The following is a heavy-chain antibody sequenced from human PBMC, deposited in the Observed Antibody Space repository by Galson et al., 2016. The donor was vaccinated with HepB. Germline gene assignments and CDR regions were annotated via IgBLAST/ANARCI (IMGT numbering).Heavy chain of an antibody. CDR1: GYSFTSYW. CDR2: IDPSDSYT. V-gene: IGHV5-10-1*01. Sequence: QSGAEVKKPGESLRISCKGSGYSFTSYWISWVRQMPGKGLEWMGRIDPSDSYTNYSPSFQGHVTISADKPMSTAYLQWSSLKASDTAMYYCARHRYYYDSSGYYYALGYWGQGTLVTVSS. J-gene: IGHJ4*02. CDR3: ARHRYYYDSSGYYYALGY. D-gene: IGHD3-22*01.